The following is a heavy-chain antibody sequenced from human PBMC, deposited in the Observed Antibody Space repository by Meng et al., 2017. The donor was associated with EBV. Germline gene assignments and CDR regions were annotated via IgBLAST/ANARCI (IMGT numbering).Heavy chain of an antibody. CDR2: INTNTGNP. J-gene: IGHJ4*02. D-gene: IGHD3-10*01. Sequence: QVQLVQSGSELKKPXXSVKVSCKAXGYTFTSYAMNWVRQAPGQGLEWMGWINTNTGNPTYAQGFTGRFVFSLDTSVSTAYLQISSLKAEDTAVYYCARVKRLWFGELWVFDYWGQGTLVNVSS. CDR3: ARVKRLWFGELWVFDY. V-gene: IGHV7-4-1*02. CDR1: GYTFTSYA.